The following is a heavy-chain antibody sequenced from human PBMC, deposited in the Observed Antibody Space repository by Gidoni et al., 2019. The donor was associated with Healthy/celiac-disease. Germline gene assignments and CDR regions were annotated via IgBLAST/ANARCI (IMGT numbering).Heavy chain of an antibody. Sequence: QVQLVESGGGVVQPGRSLRLSCAASGLTFSRYGMHGVRPAAGKGLEWVAVIAYDGSNKYYADSVKGRFTISREKSKNTLYRQMNSLRAEDTAVYYCAKIYDSSGYPYYYGMDVWGQGTTVTVSS. CDR1: GLTFSRYG. CDR2: IAYDGSNK. V-gene: IGHV3-30*18. D-gene: IGHD3-22*01. J-gene: IGHJ6*02. CDR3: AKIYDSSGYPYYYGMDV.